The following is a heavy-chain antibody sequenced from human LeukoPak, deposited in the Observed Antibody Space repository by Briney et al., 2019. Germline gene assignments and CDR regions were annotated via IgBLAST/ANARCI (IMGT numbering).Heavy chain of an antibody. CDR3: ARVLTGIHYYYYMDV. D-gene: IGHD1-1*01. V-gene: IGHV1-8*03. J-gene: IGHJ6*03. CDR1: GYTFTSYD. CDR2: MNPNSGNT. Sequence: ASVKVSCKASGYTFTSYDINWVRQATGQGLEWMGWMNPNSGNTGYAQKFQGRVTITRNTSISTAYMELSSLRSEDTAVYYCARVLTGIHYYYYMDVWGKGTTVTVSS.